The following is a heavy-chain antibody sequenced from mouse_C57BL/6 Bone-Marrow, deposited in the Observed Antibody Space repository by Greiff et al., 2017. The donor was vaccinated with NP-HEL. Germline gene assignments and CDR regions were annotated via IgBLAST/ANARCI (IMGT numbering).Heavy chain of an antibody. Sequence: QVQLQQSGAELVKPGASVKMSCKASGYTFTSYWITWVKQRPGQGLEWIGDIYPGSGSTNYNEKFKSKATLTVDTSSSTAYMQLSSLTSEDSAVYYCARLDRWLPIFDYWGQGTTLTVSS. CDR3: ARLDRWLPIFDY. J-gene: IGHJ2*01. CDR1: GYTFTSYW. CDR2: IYPGSGST. V-gene: IGHV1-55*01. D-gene: IGHD2-3*01.